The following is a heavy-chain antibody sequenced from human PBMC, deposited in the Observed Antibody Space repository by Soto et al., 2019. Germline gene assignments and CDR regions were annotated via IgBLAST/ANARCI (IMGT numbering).Heavy chain of an antibody. CDR3: ARDPGSSWFNYFAS. J-gene: IGHJ4*02. CDR2: INGNGGKT. D-gene: IGHD6-19*01. Sequence: VQRVESGGGLVQPGKSLRLSCTVSGFKFGTHAMHWVLRAPEKGLEWVSSINGNGGKTGYADAVKGRFTISRDDAKISLYLAMNSLTPEDTAFYYWARDPGSSWFNYFASWGQGTLVSVSS. V-gene: IGHV3-9*01. CDR1: GFKFGTHA.